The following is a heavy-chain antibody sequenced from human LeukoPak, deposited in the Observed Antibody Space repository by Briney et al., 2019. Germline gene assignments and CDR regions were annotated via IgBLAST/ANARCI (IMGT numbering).Heavy chain of an antibody. J-gene: IGHJ6*03. Sequence: PGGSLRLSCAASGFTFSSYGMHWVRQAPGKGLEWVAFIRYDGSNKYYADSVKGRFTISRDNSKNILYLQMNSLRAEDTAVYYCAKDRCSNGIGCYYYYMDVWGKGTTVTIS. CDR2: IRYDGSNK. CDR3: AKDRCSNGIGCYYYYMDV. CDR1: GFTFSSYG. V-gene: IGHV3-30*02. D-gene: IGHD2-8*01.